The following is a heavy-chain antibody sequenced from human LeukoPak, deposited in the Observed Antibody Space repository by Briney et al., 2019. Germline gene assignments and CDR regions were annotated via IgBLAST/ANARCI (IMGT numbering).Heavy chain of an antibody. CDR2: INPSGGST. V-gene: IGHV1-46*01. CDR3: ARYGHSPYFDD. D-gene: IGHD4-17*01. Sequence: FTXXXMHWVRQAPGQGLEWMGIINPSGGSTSYSQKFQGRVTMTRDMSTSTVYMDLSSLRSEDTAVYYCARYGHSPYFDDWGQGTLVTVSS. J-gene: IGHJ4*02. CDR1: FTXXX.